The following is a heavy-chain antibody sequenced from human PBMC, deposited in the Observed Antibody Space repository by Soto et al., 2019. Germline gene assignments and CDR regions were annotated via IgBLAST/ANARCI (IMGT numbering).Heavy chain of an antibody. V-gene: IGHV1-69*12. CDR2: IIPMSGAT. Sequence: QVQLVQSGAEVKKPGSSVKVSCKASGGTFSSYALSWVRQAPGQGLEWMGGIIPMSGATNYAQKFQGRVTFTADESTDTASLELTSLRSEGTGVYYCARGGPETDYWGQGTLVTVSS. J-gene: IGHJ4*02. CDR3: ARGGPETDY. CDR1: GGTFSSYA. D-gene: IGHD1-26*01.